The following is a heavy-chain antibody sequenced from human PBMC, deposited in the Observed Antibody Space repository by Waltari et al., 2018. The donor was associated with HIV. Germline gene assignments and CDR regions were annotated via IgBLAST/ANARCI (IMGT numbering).Heavy chain of an antibody. J-gene: IGHJ4*02. CDR2: IYTSGST. D-gene: IGHD5-18*01. Sequence: QVQLQESGPGLVKPSQTLSLTCTVSGGSISSGSYYWSWTRQPAGKGLEWIGRIYTSGSTNYNPSLKSRVTISVDTSKNQFSLKLSSVTAADTAVYYCARGTVDTAMGISDYWGQGTLVTVSS. V-gene: IGHV4-61*02. CDR1: GGSISSGSYY. CDR3: ARGTVDTAMGISDY.